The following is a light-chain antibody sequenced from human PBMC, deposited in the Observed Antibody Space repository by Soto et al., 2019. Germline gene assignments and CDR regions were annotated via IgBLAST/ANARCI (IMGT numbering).Light chain of an antibody. Sequence: NFMLTQPHSVSESPGKTVTISCTRSSGSIASKYVQWYQQRPGSAPTTVIYEDNQRPSGVPDRFSGSIDSSSNSASLTISGLKTEDEADYYCQSYDGACVFGGGTKVTVX. CDR3: QSYDGACV. J-gene: IGLJ3*02. CDR1: SGSIASKY. CDR2: EDN. V-gene: IGLV6-57*04.